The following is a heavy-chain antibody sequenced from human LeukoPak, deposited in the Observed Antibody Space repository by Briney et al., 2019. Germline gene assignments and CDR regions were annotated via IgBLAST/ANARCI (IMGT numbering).Heavy chain of an antibody. Sequence: KPGGSLRLSCAAWGFTFSDYYMSWMRQAPGKGVERGSYIGSTRSTIHHADSVKGRFTIARDTAQNSLYLQMNSLRPEDTAVYYCANGLRYYDSSGYDYCGQGTLVTVSS. CDR1: GFTFSDYY. J-gene: IGHJ4*02. CDR3: ANGLRYYDSSGYDY. V-gene: IGHV3-11*01. D-gene: IGHD3-22*01. CDR2: IGSTRSTI.